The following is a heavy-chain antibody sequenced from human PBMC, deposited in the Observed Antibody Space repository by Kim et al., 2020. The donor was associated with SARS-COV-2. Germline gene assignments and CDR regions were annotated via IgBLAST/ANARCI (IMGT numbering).Heavy chain of an antibody. V-gene: IGHV6-1*01. Sequence: SQTLSLTCAISGDSVSSDNAVWNWIRQSPSRGLEWLGRTYYRSKWYFDYAVSVKSRITINPDTSKNQVSPQLNSVTPEDTAVYYCASGLGGRFDPWGQGTLVTVSS. CDR1: GDSVSSDNAV. D-gene: IGHD3-16*01. J-gene: IGHJ5*02. CDR3: ASGLGGRFDP. CDR2: TYYRSKWYF.